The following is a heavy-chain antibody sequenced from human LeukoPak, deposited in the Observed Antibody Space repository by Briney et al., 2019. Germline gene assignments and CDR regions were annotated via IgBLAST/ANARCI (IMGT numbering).Heavy chain of an antibody. Sequence: SETLSLTCAVSGGSISSSSYYWGWIRQPPGKGLEWIGSIYYSGSTYYNPSLKSRVTISVDTSKNQFSLKLSSVTAADTAVYYCARATLGYCSGGSCYHGWFDPWGQGTLVTVSS. CDR3: ARATLGYCSGGSCYHGWFDP. CDR1: GGSISSSSYY. V-gene: IGHV4-39*01. J-gene: IGHJ5*02. CDR2: IYYSGST. D-gene: IGHD2-15*01.